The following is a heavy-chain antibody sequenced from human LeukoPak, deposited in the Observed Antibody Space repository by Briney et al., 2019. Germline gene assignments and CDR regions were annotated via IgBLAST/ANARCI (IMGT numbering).Heavy chain of an antibody. CDR2: IIPIFGTA. J-gene: IGHJ4*02. CDR1: GGTFSSYA. V-gene: IGHV1-69*05. Sequence: SVKVSCKASGGTFSSYAISWVRQAPGQGLEWMGGIIPIFGTANYAQKFQGRVTITTDESTSTAYMELSSLRSEDTAVYYCAREILAAHYFDYWGQGTLVTVSS. D-gene: IGHD6-6*01. CDR3: AREILAAHYFDY.